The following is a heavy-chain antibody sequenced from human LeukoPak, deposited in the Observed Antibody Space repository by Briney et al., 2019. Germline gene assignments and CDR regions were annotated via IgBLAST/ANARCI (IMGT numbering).Heavy chain of an antibody. J-gene: IGHJ4*02. V-gene: IGHV4-59*01. CDR1: GGSISSYY. CDR3: ARDHYYFDY. CDR2: IYYSGST. Sequence: SETLSLTCTVSGGSISSYYWSWIRQPPGKGLEWIGYIYYSGSTNYNPSLKSRVTISVDTSKNQFSLKLSSVTAADTAVYYCARDHYYFDYWGQGTLVTVSS.